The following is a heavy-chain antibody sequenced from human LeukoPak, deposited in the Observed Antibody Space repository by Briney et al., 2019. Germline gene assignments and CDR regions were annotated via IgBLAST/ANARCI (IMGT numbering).Heavy chain of an antibody. CDR1: GFTFSSYA. Sequence: GGSLRLSCAASGFTFSSYAMSWVRQAPGKGLEWVSAISGSGGSTYYADSVKGRFTISRDNSKNTLYLQMNSLRAEDTAVYYCAKMGHSSSSFQNYYYYYYMDVWGKGTTVTVSS. D-gene: IGHD6-6*01. J-gene: IGHJ6*03. V-gene: IGHV3-23*01. CDR2: ISGSGGST. CDR3: AKMGHSSSSFQNYYYYYYMDV.